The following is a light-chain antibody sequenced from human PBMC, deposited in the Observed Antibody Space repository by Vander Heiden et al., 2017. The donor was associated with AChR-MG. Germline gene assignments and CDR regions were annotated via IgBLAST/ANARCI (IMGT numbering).Light chain of an antibody. Sequence: SDELTPPPSVSVSPGQTARITCSGDALPKQYAYWYQQKPGQAPVLGIYKDSERPSGIPERFSGSSSGTTVTLTISGVQAEDEADYYCQSADSSGTYYVFGTGTKVTVL. CDR2: KDS. CDR1: ALPKQY. V-gene: IGLV3-25*03. J-gene: IGLJ1*01. CDR3: QSADSSGTYYV.